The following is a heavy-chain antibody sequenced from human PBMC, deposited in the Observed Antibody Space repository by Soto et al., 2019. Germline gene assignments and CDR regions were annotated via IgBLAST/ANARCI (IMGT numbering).Heavy chain of an antibody. CDR3: ARRERAAGTDCWFDP. CDR2: IYSSGST. V-gene: IGHV4-39*01. Sequence: QLQLQESGPGLVKPSETLSLTCTVSGGSISSSSFHWGWIRQPPGKGLEWIGSIYSSGSTYYSPSLKSRVTISVATSKNQFSLKLSSVTAADTAVYYCARRERAAGTDCWFDPWGQGTLVTVSS. D-gene: IGHD6-13*01. J-gene: IGHJ5*02. CDR1: GGSISSSSFH.